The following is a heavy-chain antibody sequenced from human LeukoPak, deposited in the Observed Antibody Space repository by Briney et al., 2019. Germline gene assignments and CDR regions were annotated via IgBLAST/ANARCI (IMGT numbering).Heavy chain of an antibody. V-gene: IGHV5-51*01. CDR2: IYPGDSET. CDR1: GYXFTSYW. D-gene: IGHD3-10*01. J-gene: IGHJ3*02. CDR3: ARLYGSGTYPRAFDM. Sequence: GESLKISCNGSGYXFTSYWICWVRQMPGKGPEWMGIIYPGDSETRYSPSFQGQVSISGDKSISTAYLQWSSLKASDTAIYYCARLYGSGTYPRAFDMWGQGTMVTVSS.